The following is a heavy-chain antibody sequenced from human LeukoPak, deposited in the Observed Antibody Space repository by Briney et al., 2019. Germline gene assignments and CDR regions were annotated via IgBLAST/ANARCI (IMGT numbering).Heavy chain of an antibody. Sequence: GGSLRLSCAASGFTFSSYWMSWVRQAPGKGLEWVANIKQDGSEKYYVDSVKGRFTISRDNAKNSLYLQMNSLRAEDTAVYYCARLDSASFRGDAFHIWGQGTMVTVSS. CDR3: ARLDSASFRGDAFHI. V-gene: IGHV3-7*01. D-gene: IGHD1-26*01. J-gene: IGHJ3*02. CDR2: IKQDGSEK. CDR1: GFTFSSYW.